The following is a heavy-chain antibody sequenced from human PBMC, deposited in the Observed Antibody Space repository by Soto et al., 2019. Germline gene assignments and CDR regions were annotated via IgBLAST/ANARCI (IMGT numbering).Heavy chain of an antibody. V-gene: IGHV3-30-3*01. CDR1: GFTFSSYA. CDR3: ASSEEQQPGDDAFDI. CDR2: ISYDGSNK. Sequence: QVQLVESGGGVVQPGRSLRLPCAASGFTFSSYAMHWVRQAPGKGLEWVAVISYDGSNKYYADSVKGRFTISRDNSKNTLYLQMNSLRAEDTAVYYCASSEEQQPGDDAFDIWGQGTMVTVSS. J-gene: IGHJ3*02. D-gene: IGHD6-13*01.